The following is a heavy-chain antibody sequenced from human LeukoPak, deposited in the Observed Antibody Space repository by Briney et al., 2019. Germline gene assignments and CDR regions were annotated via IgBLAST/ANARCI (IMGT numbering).Heavy chain of an antibody. Sequence: GGSLRLSCTVSGFTFSPYAMSWVRQAPGKGLEWVSSISTSGGNTYYADSVKGRFTMSRDNSKNTLYLQMNSLRAEDPGVYYCSKGLAPTGTTHTAAGYWGQGTLVTVSS. D-gene: IGHD1-1*01. V-gene: IGHV3-23*01. CDR1: GFTFSPYA. CDR3: SKGLAPTGTTHTAAGY. J-gene: IGHJ4*02. CDR2: ISTSGGNT.